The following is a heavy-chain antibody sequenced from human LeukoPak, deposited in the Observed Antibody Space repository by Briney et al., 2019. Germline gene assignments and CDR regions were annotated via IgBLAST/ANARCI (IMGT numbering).Heavy chain of an antibody. Sequence: GGSLRLSCAASGFTFSSYAMHWVRQAPGKGLEWVAVISYDGSNKYYADSVKGRFTISRDNSKNTLYLQMNSLRAEDTAVYYCARDRGGGYCSSTSCPRRRRMGMDVWGKGTTVTVSS. D-gene: IGHD2-2*01. CDR1: GFTFSSYA. V-gene: IGHV3-30*01. CDR3: ARDRGGGYCSSTSCPRRRRMGMDV. CDR2: ISYDGSNK. J-gene: IGHJ6*04.